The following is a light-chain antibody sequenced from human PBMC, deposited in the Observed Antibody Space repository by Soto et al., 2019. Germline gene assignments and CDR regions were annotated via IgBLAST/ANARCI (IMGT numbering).Light chain of an antibody. CDR3: QQYKNWPPVT. Sequence: ETVMTQSPATLSVSPGEGATLSCRASQSVGSSLAWYQQKPGQAPRLVIYGASVRATGIPARFSGSGSGTEFTLTISSLQSEDFAGYYCQQYKNWPPVTFGGGTKVEI. CDR1: QSVGSS. V-gene: IGKV3-15*01. CDR2: GAS. J-gene: IGKJ4*01.